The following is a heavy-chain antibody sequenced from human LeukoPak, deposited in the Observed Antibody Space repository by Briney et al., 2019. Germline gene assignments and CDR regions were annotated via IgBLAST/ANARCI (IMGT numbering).Heavy chain of an antibody. V-gene: IGHV4-39*02. CDR3: AREGIAVAGELDI. CDR2: IYYSGSA. Sequence: PSETLSLTCTVSGGSISSTSYYWGWIRQPPGKGLEWIGSIYYSGSAYYNPSLKSRVTISVDTSKNQFSLKLSSVTAADTAVYCCAREGIAVAGELDIWGQGTMVTVSS. J-gene: IGHJ3*02. CDR1: GGSISSTSYY. D-gene: IGHD6-19*01.